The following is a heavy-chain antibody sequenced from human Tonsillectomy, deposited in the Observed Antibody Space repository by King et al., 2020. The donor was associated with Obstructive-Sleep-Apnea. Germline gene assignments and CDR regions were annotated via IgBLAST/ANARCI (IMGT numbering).Heavy chain of an antibody. J-gene: IGHJ5*02. V-gene: IGHV3-43*01. D-gene: IGHD6-13*01. CDR2: ISWDGSNR. CDR1: GFTFDDYT. CDR3: AKGSSTWDNWFDP. Sequence: VQLVESGGAVIQPGGSLRLSCAASGFTFDDYTMHWVRQVPGKGLEWVSLISWDGSNRHYADSVKGRFTISRDNSKNSLYLQMNNLRTEDTALYHCAKGSSTWDNWFDPWGQGTLVTVSS.